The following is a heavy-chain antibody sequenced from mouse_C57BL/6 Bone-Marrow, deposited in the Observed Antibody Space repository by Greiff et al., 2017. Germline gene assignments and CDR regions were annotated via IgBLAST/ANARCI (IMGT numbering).Heavy chain of an antibody. Sequence: EVMLVESGGGLVQPGGSLKLSCAASGFTFSDYYMYWVRQTPEKRLEWVAYISNGGGSTYYPDTVKGRFTISRDNAKNTLYLQMSRLKSEYTAMYYGARHNYYGSSYVLDYWGQGTTLTVSS. J-gene: IGHJ2*01. CDR3: ARHNYYGSSYVLDY. CDR2: ISNGGGST. D-gene: IGHD1-1*01. V-gene: IGHV5-12*01. CDR1: GFTFSDYY.